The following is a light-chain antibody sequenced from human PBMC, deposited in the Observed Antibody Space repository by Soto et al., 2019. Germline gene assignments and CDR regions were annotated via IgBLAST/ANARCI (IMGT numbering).Light chain of an antibody. V-gene: IGLV2-14*01. Sequence: QSALTQPASVSGSPGQSITISCTGTSSDVGAYNYVSWYQQYPGKAPKLIIYEVNNRPSGVSSRFFGSKSGNTASLTISGLQAADEADYYCSSYTRESIPYLFGTRTKVTV. J-gene: IGLJ1*01. CDR2: EVN. CDR3: SSYTRESIPYL. CDR1: SSDVGAYNY.